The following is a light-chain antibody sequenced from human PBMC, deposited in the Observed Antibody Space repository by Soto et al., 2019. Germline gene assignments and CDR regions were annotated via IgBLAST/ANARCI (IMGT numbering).Light chain of an antibody. CDR2: KVS. V-gene: IGLV2-23*02. CDR3: CLYALSNWGYF. CDR1: SSDIGSYHL. Sequence: QSVVTQPASVSGSPGESTTISCTGTSSDIGSYHLVSWYQHQSGKAPKLIIYKVSQWPSGVSDRFSASKSGNTASLTISGLQFEDEADYYCCLYALSNWGYFFGSGT. J-gene: IGLJ1*01.